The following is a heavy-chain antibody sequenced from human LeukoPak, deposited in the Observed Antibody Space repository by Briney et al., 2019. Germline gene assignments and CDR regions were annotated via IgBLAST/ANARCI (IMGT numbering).Heavy chain of an antibody. CDR2: INSATGNT. V-gene: IGHV1-3*04. Sequence: ASVTVSCKASGYTFTSHALHWVRQAPGESLEWMAWINSATGNTEYSQKFQARVTITRDTSASTAYMELSSLRSEDTAVYYCARSIIIVPNTSYYYYYMDVWGQGTTVTVSS. D-gene: IGHD2/OR15-2a*01. CDR1: GYTFTSHA. CDR3: ARSIIIVPNTSYYYYYMDV. J-gene: IGHJ6*02.